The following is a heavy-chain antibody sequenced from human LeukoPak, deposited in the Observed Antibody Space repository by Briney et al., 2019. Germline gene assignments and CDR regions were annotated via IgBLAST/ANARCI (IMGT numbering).Heavy chain of an antibody. CDR2: ITGSGDST. Sequence: LSLTCTVSGGSISSGGYYWSWVRQAPGKGLEWVSAITGSGDSTYYADSVKGRFTISRDNSRNTLFLEMSSLRAEDTAVYYCARDFRLAIFGLLGSKNAFDIWGQGTLVTVSS. D-gene: IGHD3/OR15-3a*01. CDR3: ARDFRLAIFGLLGSKNAFDI. J-gene: IGHJ3*02. CDR1: GGSISSGGYY. V-gene: IGHV3-23*01.